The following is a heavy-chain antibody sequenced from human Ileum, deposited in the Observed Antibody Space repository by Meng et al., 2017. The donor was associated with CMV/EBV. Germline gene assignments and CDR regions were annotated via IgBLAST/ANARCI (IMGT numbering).Heavy chain of an antibody. CDR3: ARVIASGGYSFSLEH. V-gene: IGHV4-59*02. J-gene: IGHJ5*02. CDR2: FSYTGST. D-gene: IGHD2-15*01. Sequence: SETLSLTCSVSGGSVYSYFWSWVRQPPGKGLEWLAHFSYTGSTKYNPSLESRLAISGDTSKNQISLRLTSVTAADTAIYYCARVIASGGYSFSLEHWGQGALVTVSS. CDR1: GGSVYSYF.